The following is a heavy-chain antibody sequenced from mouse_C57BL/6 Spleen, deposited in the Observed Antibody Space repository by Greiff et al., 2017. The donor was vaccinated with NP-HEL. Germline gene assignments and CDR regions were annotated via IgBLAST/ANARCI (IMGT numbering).Heavy chain of an antibody. CDR1: GFTFTDYY. CDR3: ARSSPITTVVAYYFDY. CDR2: IRNKANGYTT. D-gene: IGHD1-1*01. Sequence: DVMLVESGGGLVQPGGSLSLSCAASGFTFTDYYMSWVRQPPGKALEWLGFIRNKANGYTTEYSASVKGRFTISRDNSQSILYLQMNALRAEDSATYYCARSSPITTVVAYYFDYWGQGTTLTVSS. J-gene: IGHJ2*01. V-gene: IGHV7-3*01.